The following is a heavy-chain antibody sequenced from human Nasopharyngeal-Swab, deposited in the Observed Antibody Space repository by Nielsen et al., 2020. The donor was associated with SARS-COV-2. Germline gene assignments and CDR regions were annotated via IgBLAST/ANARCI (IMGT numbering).Heavy chain of an antibody. D-gene: IGHD3-10*01. CDR3: ARDGYGSGSYSN. CDR2: IYYSGST. V-gene: IGHV4-30-4*01. J-gene: IGHJ4*02. Sequence: GQAPGKGLEWIGYIYYSGSTYYNPSLKSRVTISVDTSKNQFSLKLSSVTAADTAVYYCARDGYGSGSYSNWGQGTLVTVSS.